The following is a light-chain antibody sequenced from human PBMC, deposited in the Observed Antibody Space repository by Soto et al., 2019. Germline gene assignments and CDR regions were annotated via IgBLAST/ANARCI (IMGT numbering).Light chain of an antibody. CDR2: GAS. J-gene: IGKJ1*01. CDR1: QSFSSSY. Sequence: EIVLTQSPGALSLSPGERATLSCRASQSFSSSYLAWYQQKPGQAPRLLIYGASSRATGIPDRFSGSGSRADFALALSGLVPHGSALYYRHQYRGSPPGTSGHGTKVEI. CDR3: HQYRGSPPGT. V-gene: IGKV3-20*01.